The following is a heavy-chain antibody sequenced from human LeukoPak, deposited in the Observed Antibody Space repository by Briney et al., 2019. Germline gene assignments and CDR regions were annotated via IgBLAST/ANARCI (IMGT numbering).Heavy chain of an antibody. J-gene: IGHJ4*02. CDR2: FDPEDGET. CDR3: AAGYSGSYPGGFDY. Sequence: ASVKVSCKVSGYTLTELSMHWVRQAPGKGLEWMGGFDPEDGETIYAQKFQGRVTMTEDTSTDTAYMELSSLRSEDTAVYYCAAGYSGSYPGGFDYWGQGTLVTVSS. CDR1: GYTLTELS. V-gene: IGHV1-24*01. D-gene: IGHD1-26*01.